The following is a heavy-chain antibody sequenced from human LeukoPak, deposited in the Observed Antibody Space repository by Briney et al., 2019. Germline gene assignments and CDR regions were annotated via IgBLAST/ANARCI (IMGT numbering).Heavy chain of an antibody. D-gene: IGHD3-22*01. CDR2: ISYDGSNK. CDR1: GFTFSSYA. Sequence: GGSLRLSCAASGFTFSSYAMHWVRQAPGKGLEWVAVISYDGSNKYYADSVKGRFTISRDNSKNTLYLQMNSLRAEDTAVYYCARDYPPSIVVVITGWFDPWGQGTLVTVSS. CDR3: ARDYPPSIVVVITGWFDP. J-gene: IGHJ5*02. V-gene: IGHV3-30*01.